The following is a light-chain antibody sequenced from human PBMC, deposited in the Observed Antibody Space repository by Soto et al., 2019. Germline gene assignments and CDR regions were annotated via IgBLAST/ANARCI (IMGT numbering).Light chain of an antibody. CDR1: SSDVGAYNY. Sequence: QSALTQPASVSGSPGQSITISCTGTSSDVGAYNYVSWYQQHPGKAPKLMIYEVSNRPSGVSNRFSGSKSGNTASLTISGLQAEDEADYYCSSYTTSSTPVVLGGGTKVTV. CDR3: SSYTTSSTPVV. V-gene: IGLV2-14*01. CDR2: EVS. J-gene: IGLJ3*02.